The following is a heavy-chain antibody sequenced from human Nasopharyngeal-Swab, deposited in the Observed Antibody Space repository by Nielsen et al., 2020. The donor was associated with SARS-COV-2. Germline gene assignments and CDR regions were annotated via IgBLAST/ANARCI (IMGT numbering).Heavy chain of an antibody. Sequence: GGSLRLSCAASGFTLSTYSMDWVCQVPGKGLEWVAHIGTSSTPIYYADSVRGRFSISRDNAKNSLSLLMSTLRGEDTAVYYCVRGWRSNSFDYWGQGARVTVSA. CDR2: IGTSSTPI. V-gene: IGHV3-48*01. CDR3: VRGWRSNSFDY. J-gene: IGHJ4*01. D-gene: IGHD2/OR15-2a*01. CDR1: GFTLSTYS.